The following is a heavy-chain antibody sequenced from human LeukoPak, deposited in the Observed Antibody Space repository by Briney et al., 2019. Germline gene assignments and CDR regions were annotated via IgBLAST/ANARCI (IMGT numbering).Heavy chain of an antibody. CDR3: ARGLSIAVAVLGD. CDR2: INTNTGNP. V-gene: IGHV7-4-1*02. CDR1: GYTFTNYA. J-gene: IGHJ1*01. Sequence: GASVKVSCKASGYTFTNYAMNWVRQAPGQGLEWMGWINTNTGNPTYAQDFTGRFVFSLDTSVSTAYLQISSPKAEDTAVYFCARGLSIAVAVLGDWGQGTLLTVSS. D-gene: IGHD6-19*01.